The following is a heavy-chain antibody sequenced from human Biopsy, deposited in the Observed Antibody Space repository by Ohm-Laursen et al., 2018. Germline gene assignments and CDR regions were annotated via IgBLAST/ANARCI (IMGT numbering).Heavy chain of an antibody. CDR3: ATKLAGYFHH. V-gene: IGHV1-69*06. Sequence: SVKVSCKASGYTFTSYEINWVRQAPGQGLEWLGGNIPILGTGNYAQKFQDRVTVAADTSTSTATMELRSLRSDDTAVYYCATKLAGYFHHWGQGTLVIVSS. CDR2: NIPILGTG. CDR1: GYTFTSYE. J-gene: IGHJ1*01.